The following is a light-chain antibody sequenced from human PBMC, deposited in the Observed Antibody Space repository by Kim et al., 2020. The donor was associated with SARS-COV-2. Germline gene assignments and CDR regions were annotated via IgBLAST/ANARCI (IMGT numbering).Light chain of an antibody. CDR2: TAS. V-gene: IGKV1-39*01. CDR1: QSISTY. Sequence: DIQMTQSPSSLSASVGGRVTITCRASQSISTYLNWYQQKPGKAPKLLIYTASSLQSGVPSRFSGSGSGTDFTLTISSLQPEDFATYYCQQSYITPLTFGGGTKVDIK. CDR3: QQSYITPLT. J-gene: IGKJ4*01.